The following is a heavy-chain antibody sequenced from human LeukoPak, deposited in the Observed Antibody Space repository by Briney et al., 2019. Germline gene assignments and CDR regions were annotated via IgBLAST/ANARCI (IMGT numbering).Heavy chain of an antibody. V-gene: IGHV3-23*01. Sequence: GGSLRLSCAASGFTFSSYAMSWVRQAPGKGLEWVSTISSSGGSTYYADSVKGRFTISRDNSKNTLYLQMNSLRAEDTAVYYCAKDRLYSAYGSDAFDIWGQGTMVTVFS. CDR2: ISSSGGST. J-gene: IGHJ3*02. D-gene: IGHD5-12*01. CDR3: AKDRLYSAYGSDAFDI. CDR1: GFTFSSYA.